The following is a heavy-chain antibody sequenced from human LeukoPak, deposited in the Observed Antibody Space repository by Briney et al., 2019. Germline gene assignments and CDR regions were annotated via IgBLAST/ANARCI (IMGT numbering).Heavy chain of an antibody. CDR1: GFTFNRYS. J-gene: IGHJ6*03. CDR2: ISSSSRYI. V-gene: IGHV3-21*01. Sequence: PGGSPRLSCAASGFTFNRYSMNWVRQAPGKGLEWVSSISSSSRYIYYADSVKGRFTISRDNAKNSLYLQMNSLRAEDTAVYYCARDREEDYYMDVWGKGTTVTVSS. CDR3: ARDREEDYYMDV.